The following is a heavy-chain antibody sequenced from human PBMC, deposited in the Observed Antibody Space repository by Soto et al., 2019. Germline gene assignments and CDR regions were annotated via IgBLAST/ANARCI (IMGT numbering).Heavy chain of an antibody. J-gene: IGHJ5*02. CDR1: GYTFTSYG. V-gene: IGHV1-18*01. D-gene: IGHD1-7*01. Sequence: QVQLVQSGAEVKKPGASVKVSCKASGYTFTSYGISWVRQAPGQGLECMGWISAYNGNTNYAQKLQGRVTMTTDTSTSTAYMELRSLRSDDTAVYYGARGITGANPPVPFDPWGQGTLVTVSS. CDR3: ARGITGANPPVPFDP. CDR2: ISAYNGNT.